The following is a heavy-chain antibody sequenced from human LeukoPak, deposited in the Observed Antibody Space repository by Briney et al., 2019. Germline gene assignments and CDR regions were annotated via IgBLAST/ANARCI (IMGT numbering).Heavy chain of an antibody. Sequence: SETLSLTCIVSPGSISGTPYYWGWFRQSPGKGPEWIGNIHYGGTVYYNPSLESSVTISVDPSKNQFSLNLYSVTAADTALYFCARVTRYDASRDYWYMDVWGKGTTVTVSS. CDR1: PGSISGTPYY. V-gene: IGHV4-39*07. CDR3: ARVTRYDASRDYWYMDV. D-gene: IGHD2-21*02. J-gene: IGHJ6*04. CDR2: IHYGGTV.